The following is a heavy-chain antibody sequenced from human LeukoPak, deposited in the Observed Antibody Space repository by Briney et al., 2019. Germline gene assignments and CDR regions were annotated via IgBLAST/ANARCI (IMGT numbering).Heavy chain of an antibody. CDR1: GGSISRYF. D-gene: IGHD2-15*01. V-gene: IGHV4-4*07. Sequence: SETLSLTCTVSGGSISRYFWSWIRQPAGKGLEWIGRIYASGNTNYNPSLKSRLTMSIDTSKNQFSLRLGSVTAADTAMYYCAREDPLVAARGLDYWGQGTLVTVSS. CDR2: IYASGNT. J-gene: IGHJ4*02. CDR3: AREDPLVAARGLDY.